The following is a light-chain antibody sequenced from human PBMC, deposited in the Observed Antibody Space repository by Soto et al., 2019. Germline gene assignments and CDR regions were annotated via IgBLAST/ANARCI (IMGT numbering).Light chain of an antibody. J-gene: IGKJ3*01. CDR2: DAS. V-gene: IGKV3-15*01. Sequence: ETGMTQSPATLSVSPGVRPTLSCRASQSVSSNLAWYQQKPGQAPRLLIYDASTRATGIPARFSGSGSGTEFTLTISSLQSEYLAVYYCQQYNPWPLPFRPRTKVDIK. CDR1: QSVSSN. CDR3: QQYNPWPLP.